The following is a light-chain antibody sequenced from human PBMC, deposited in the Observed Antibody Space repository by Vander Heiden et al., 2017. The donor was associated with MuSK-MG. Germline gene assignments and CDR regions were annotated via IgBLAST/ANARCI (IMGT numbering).Light chain of an antibody. CDR2: WAS. Sequence: DIVLTQSPDSLAVSLGERATINCKSSQSVLYSSNNNNYLAWYQQKPGQPPRLLIYWASTRESGVPDRFSGSGSGTDFTLTISSLQAEDVAVYYCQQYSSSPHTFGQGTKLEIK. CDR1: QSVLYSSNNNNY. V-gene: IGKV4-1*01. CDR3: QQYSSSPHT. J-gene: IGKJ2*01.